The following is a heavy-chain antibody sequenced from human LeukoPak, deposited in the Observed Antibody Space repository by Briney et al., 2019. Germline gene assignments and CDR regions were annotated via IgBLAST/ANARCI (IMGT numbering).Heavy chain of an antibody. J-gene: IGHJ4*02. CDR3: AMSITMILVNIKRPPTIDY. Sequence: SETLSLTCAVYGGSFSGYYWSWIRQPPGKGLEWIGEINHSGSTNYNPSLKSRVTISVDTSKNQFSLKLSSVPAADTAVYYCAMSITMILVNIKRPPTIDYWGQGTLVTVSS. V-gene: IGHV4-34*01. CDR1: GGSFSGYY. D-gene: IGHD3-22*01. CDR2: INHSGST.